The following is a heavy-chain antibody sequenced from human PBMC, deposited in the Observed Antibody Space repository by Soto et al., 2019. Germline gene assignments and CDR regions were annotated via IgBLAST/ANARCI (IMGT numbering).Heavy chain of an antibody. D-gene: IGHD1-1*01. CDR1: GGSITTGGRY. CDR2: IYYSGNT. CDR3: AQALVFTGGDGFDI. J-gene: IGHJ3*02. Sequence: QVRLQEWGPGLVKPSQTLSLKCSVSGGSITTGGRYWSWIRQLPGKGLEWIGDIYYSGNTYYNASLTSRVAISVTAAKNQFSLKLSSVTAADPAVYYCAQALVFTGGDGFDIWGQGRLVTVSS. V-gene: IGHV4-31*02.